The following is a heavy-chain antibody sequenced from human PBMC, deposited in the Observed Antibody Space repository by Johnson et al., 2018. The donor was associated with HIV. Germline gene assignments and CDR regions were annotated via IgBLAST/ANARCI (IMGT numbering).Heavy chain of an antibody. CDR2: IYSGGST. CDR1: GFTVSSNY. CDR3: ARGGVGDVFDI. V-gene: IGHV3-66*01. J-gene: IGHJ3*02. Sequence: QLVESGGGLVQPGGSLRLSCAASGFTVSSNYMSWVRQAPGKGLEWVSVIYSGGSTYYADSVKGRFTISRDNAKNSLYLQMNSLRAKDMAVHYCARGGVGDVFDIWGQGTMVTVSS. D-gene: IGHD1-26*01.